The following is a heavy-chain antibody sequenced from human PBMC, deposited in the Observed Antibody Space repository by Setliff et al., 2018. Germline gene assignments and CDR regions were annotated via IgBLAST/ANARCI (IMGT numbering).Heavy chain of an antibody. CDR2: VYYSGTA. V-gene: IGHV4-59*01. CDR3: ARGGTFRYFDY. Sequence: PSETLSLTCTFSGGSFTPYYWSWIRQPPGKGLEWIGYVYYSGTAYYNPSLKSRVTVIVDTSKNQFSLRLSSVTAADTAVYYCARGGTFRYFDYWGQGTPVTVSS. D-gene: IGHD1-1*01. CDR1: GGSFTPYY. J-gene: IGHJ4*02.